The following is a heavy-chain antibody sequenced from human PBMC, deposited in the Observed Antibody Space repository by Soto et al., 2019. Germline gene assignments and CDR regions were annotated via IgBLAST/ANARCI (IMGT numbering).Heavy chain of an antibody. CDR1: GYTFTGYY. J-gene: IGHJ6*02. V-gene: IGHV1-2*04. Sequence: ASVKVSCKASGYTFTGYYMHWVRRAPGQGLEWMGWINPNSGGTNYAQKFQGWVTMTRDTSISTAYMELGRLRSDDTAVYYCARDLRNDYGDYVSYYGMDVWGQGTTVTVSS. CDR2: INPNSGGT. D-gene: IGHD4-17*01. CDR3: ARDLRNDYGDYVSYYGMDV.